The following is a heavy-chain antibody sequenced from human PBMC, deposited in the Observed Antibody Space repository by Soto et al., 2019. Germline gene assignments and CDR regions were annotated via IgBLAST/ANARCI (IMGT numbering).Heavy chain of an antibody. D-gene: IGHD2-2*01. J-gene: IGHJ4*02. CDR1: GFTFSSYS. V-gene: IGHV3-21*01. CDR3: ARDGEGGYYSSTSCYYFDY. Sequence: EVQLVESGGGLVKPGGSLRLSCAASGFTFSSYSMNWVRQAPGKGLEWVSSISSSSSYIYYADSVKGRFTISRDNAKNSLYLQMNSLRAEDTAVYYCARDGEGGYYSSTSCYYFDYWGQGTLVTVSS. CDR2: ISSSSSYI.